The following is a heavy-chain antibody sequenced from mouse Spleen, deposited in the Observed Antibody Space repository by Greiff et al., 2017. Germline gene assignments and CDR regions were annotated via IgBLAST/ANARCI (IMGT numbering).Heavy chain of an antibody. Sequence: QVQLKQSGAELVKPGASVKLSCKASGYTFTTYPLEWMTQNHGKSLEWIGNFHPYNDDTKYNEKFKGKATLTVEKSSSTVYLELSRLTSDDSAVYYCARPRSRGYFDVWGAGTTVTVSS. D-gene: IGHD1-1*01. CDR1: GYTFTTYP. CDR3: ARPRSRGYFDV. J-gene: IGHJ1*01. V-gene: IGHV1-47*01. CDR2: FHPYNDDT.